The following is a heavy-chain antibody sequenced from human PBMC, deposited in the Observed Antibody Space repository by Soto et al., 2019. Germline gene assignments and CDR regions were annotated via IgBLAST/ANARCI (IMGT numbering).Heavy chain of an antibody. V-gene: IGHV1-69*01. J-gene: IGHJ4*02. D-gene: IGHD3-3*01. Sequence: QVQLVQSGAEVKKPGSSVKVSCKASGGTFSSYAISWVRQAPGQGLEWMGGIIPIFGTANYARKFQGRVTITADESTSAAYMELSVVRSEDTAVYYCVSGAEWFSYFDYWGQGTLVTVSS. CDR3: VSGAEWFSYFDY. CDR1: GGTFSSYA. CDR2: IIPIFGTA.